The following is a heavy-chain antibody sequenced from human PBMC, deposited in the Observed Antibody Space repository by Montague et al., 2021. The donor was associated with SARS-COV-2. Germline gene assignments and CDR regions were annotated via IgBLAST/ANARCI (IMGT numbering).Heavy chain of an antibody. J-gene: IGHJ4*02. CDR3: ARHPLGYCSSTSYYVG. CDR2: IYYSGST. CDR1: GGSISSGGYY. D-gene: IGHD2-2*01. Sequence: TLSLTCTVSGGSISSGGYYWSWIRQPPGKGLEWIGDIYYSGSTYYDPSLKSRVTISVDTSKNQFSLKLSSVTAADTAVHYCARHPLGYCSSTSYYVGWGQGTLVTVSS. V-gene: IGHV4-31*03.